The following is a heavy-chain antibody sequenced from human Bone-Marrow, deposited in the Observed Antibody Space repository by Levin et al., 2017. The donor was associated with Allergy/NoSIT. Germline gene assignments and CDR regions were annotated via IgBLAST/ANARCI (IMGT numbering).Heavy chain of an antibody. CDR2: IDWDGDN. J-gene: IGHJ4*02. Sequence: SGPTLVKPTQTLTLTCTFSGFSLSTSGMRVSWIRQPPGKALEWLARIDWDGDNFYSTSLKTRLSISKDTSKNQVVLTLTNMDPVDTATYYCARISSRDCTRTSCHFDYWGQGTLVAVSS. V-gene: IGHV2-70*04. CDR3: ARISSRDCTRTSCHFDY. D-gene: IGHD2-2*01. CDR1: GFSLSTSGMR.